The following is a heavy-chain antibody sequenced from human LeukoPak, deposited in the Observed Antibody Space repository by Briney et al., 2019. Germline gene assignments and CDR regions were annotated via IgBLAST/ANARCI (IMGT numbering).Heavy chain of an antibody. CDR1: GGSISSSTYY. Sequence: SETLSLTCSVSGGSISSSTYYWGWIRQPPGKGLEWIGYIYYSGSTYYNPSLKSRVTISVDTSKNQFSLKLSSVTAVDTAVYYCARVPTSGSYIDYWGQGTLVTVSS. CDR2: IYYSGST. D-gene: IGHD3-10*01. V-gene: IGHV4-31*03. CDR3: ARVPTSGSYIDY. J-gene: IGHJ4*02.